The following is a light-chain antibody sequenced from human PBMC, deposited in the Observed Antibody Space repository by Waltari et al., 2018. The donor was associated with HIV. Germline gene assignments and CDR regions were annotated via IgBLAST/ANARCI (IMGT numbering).Light chain of an antibody. CDR1: QSIIQW. J-gene: IGKJ1*01. V-gene: IGKV1-5*03. CDR3: QQYNRTPWA. CDR2: KAS. Sequence: DIQMTQSPSTLSAFIGDRVTITCRASQSIIQWLAWYQQKPGKAPKLLIYKASVLESGVPSRFSGSGSGTDFTLTISSLQPVDSATYYCQQYNRTPWAFGQGTKVEIK.